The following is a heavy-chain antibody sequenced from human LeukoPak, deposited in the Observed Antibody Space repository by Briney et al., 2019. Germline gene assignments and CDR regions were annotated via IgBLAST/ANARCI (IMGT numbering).Heavy chain of an antibody. V-gene: IGHV3-48*02. J-gene: IGHJ1*01. CDR1: GFTFSTYS. CDR2: ISSSSSTI. Sequence: GGSLRLSCAVSGFTFSTYSMNWGRQAPGKGLEWVSYISSSSSTIYYADSVKGRFTISRDNAKNSLYLQMNSLRDEDTAVYYCAKDSAYYHSSGYYYAYFQHWGQGTLVSVSS. D-gene: IGHD3-22*01. CDR3: AKDSAYYHSSGYYYAYFQH.